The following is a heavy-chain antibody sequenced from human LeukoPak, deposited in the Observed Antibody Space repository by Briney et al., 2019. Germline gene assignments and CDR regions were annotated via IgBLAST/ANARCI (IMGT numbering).Heavy chain of an antibody. J-gene: IGHJ4*02. V-gene: IGHV3-23*01. Sequence: PGGSLRLSCAASGFTFSSYAMSWVRQAPRKGLEWVSAISGSGGSTYYADSVKGRFTISRDNSKNTLYLQMNSLRAEDTAVYYCAKDYPYCSSTSCYEGEGVLDYWGQGTLVTVSS. CDR1: GFTFSSYA. CDR2: ISGSGGST. CDR3: AKDYPYCSSTSCYEGEGVLDY. D-gene: IGHD2-2*01.